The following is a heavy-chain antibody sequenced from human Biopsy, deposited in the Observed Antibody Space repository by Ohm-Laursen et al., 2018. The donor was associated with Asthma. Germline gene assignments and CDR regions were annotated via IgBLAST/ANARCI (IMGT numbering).Heavy chain of an antibody. V-gene: IGHV3-30*03. D-gene: IGHD4-23*01. CDR1: GFTFSIYD. J-gene: IGHJ3*02. CDR2: ISYDGGNK. CDR3: ARTHERWTSIQDDALDI. Sequence: SLRLSCAASGFTFSIYDIHWVRQAPGKGLEWVAVISYDGGNKFYGDSVKGRFTLSRDNSRNTLYLQMNSLRVEDTAIYYCARTHERWTSIQDDALDIWGQGTMVFVSS.